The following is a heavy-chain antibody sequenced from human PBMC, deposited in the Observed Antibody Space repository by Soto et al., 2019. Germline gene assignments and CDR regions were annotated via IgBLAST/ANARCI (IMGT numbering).Heavy chain of an antibody. CDR1: GYTFTSYQ. CDR3: ASGQLSAVAGTDYYYYGMDV. Sequence: SVKVSCKASGYTFTSYQMHGVRQAPGQGLEWMGIINPILGIANYAQKFQGRVTITADKSTSTAYMELSSLRSEDTAVYYCASGQLSAVAGTDYYYYGMDVWGQGTTVTVSS. J-gene: IGHJ6*02. V-gene: IGHV1-69*02. D-gene: IGHD6-19*01. CDR2: INPILGIA.